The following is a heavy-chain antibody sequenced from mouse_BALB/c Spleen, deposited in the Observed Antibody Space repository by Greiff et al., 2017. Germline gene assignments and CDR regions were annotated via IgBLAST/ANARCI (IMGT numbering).Heavy chain of an antibody. CDR1: GFTFSSYA. CDR3: ARVSPRFAY. D-gene: IGHD6-2*01. J-gene: IGHJ3*01. CDR2: ISSGGSYT. V-gene: IGHV5-9-3*01. Sequence: EVQLVESGGGLVKPGGSLKLSCAASGFTFSSYAMSWVRQTPEKRLEWVATISSGGSYTYYPDSVKGRFTISRDNAKNTLYLQMSSLRSEDTAMYYCARVSPRFAYWGQGTLVTVSA.